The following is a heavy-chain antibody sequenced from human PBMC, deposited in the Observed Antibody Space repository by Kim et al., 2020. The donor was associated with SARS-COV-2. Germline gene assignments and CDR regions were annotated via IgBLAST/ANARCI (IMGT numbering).Heavy chain of an antibody. D-gene: IGHD3-10*01. J-gene: IGHJ6*02. CDR1: GFTFSSYA. V-gene: IGHV3-23*01. Sequence: GGSLRLSCAASGFTFSSYAMSWVRQAPGKGLEWVSAISGSGGSTYYADSVKGRFTISRDNSKNTLYLQMNSLRAEDTAVYYCAKRSSATMVRGDYYYYGMDVWGQGTTVTVSS. CDR2: ISGSGGST. CDR3: AKRSSATMVRGDYYYYGMDV.